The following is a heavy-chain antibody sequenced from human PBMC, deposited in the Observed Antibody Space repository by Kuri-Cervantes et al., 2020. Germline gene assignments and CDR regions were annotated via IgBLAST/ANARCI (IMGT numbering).Heavy chain of an antibody. D-gene: IGHD3-10*01. Sequence: ASVKVSCKASGYTFTNYYIHWVRQAPGQGLEWMGIINPSGGSTSYAQKFQGRVTMTRDTSTSTVYMELSSLRSEDTAVYYCARVGGSGMVYWGQGTLVTDSS. CDR2: INPSGGST. CDR1: GYTFTNYY. J-gene: IGHJ4*02. V-gene: IGHV1-46*01. CDR3: ARVGGSGMVY.